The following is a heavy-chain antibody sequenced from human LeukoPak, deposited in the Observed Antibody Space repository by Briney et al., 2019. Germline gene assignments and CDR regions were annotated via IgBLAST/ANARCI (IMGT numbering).Heavy chain of an antibody. J-gene: IGHJ4*02. Sequence: SETLSLTCTVSGGSISSYYWSWIRQTPGKSLEWIGFIYYSGSTKYNPSLKSRVTISVDTSKNQFSLKLSSVTAADTAVYYCASDRGGSSLFDYWGQGTLVTVSS. CDR3: ASDRGGSSLFDY. D-gene: IGHD6-13*01. CDR1: GGSISSYY. CDR2: IYYSGST. V-gene: IGHV4-59*08.